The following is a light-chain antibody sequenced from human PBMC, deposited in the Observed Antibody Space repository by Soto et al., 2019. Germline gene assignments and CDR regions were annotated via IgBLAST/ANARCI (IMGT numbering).Light chain of an antibody. V-gene: IGKV3-15*01. Sequence: EIVMTQSPPTLSVSPGERVTLSCRASQSVGSYLAWYQQSPGQAPRLLIYGASTRATGIPARFSGSGSGTDFTLTISSLQSEDFAVYYCHQRQSWPRTFGQGTKVDI. CDR1: QSVGSY. CDR2: GAS. CDR3: HQRQSWPRT. J-gene: IGKJ1*01.